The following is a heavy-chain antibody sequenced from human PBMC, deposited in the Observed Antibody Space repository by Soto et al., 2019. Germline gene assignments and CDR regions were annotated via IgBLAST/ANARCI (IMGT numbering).Heavy chain of an antibody. CDR1: GGSISSYY. D-gene: IGHD3-10*01. CDR3: ARSTMVRGVIINYYGMDV. J-gene: IGHJ6*02. Sequence: PEETLSLTCTVSGGSISSYYWSWIRQPPGKGLEWIGYIYYSGSTNYNPSLKSRVTISVDTSKNQFSLKLSSVTAADTAVYYCARSTMVRGVIINYYGMDVWGQGTTVTVSS. CDR2: IYYSGST. V-gene: IGHV4-59*01.